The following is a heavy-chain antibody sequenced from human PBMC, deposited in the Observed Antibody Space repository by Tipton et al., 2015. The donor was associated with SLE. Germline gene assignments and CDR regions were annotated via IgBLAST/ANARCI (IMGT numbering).Heavy chain of an antibody. Sequence: TLSLTCTVSGGSVSSGSYYWAWIRQPPGKGPEWIGTIYYSGSTYYYPSLKSRITISVDTSKNQFSLEVRSVTAADTAMYFCVRDSNFDWHSAMDVWGLGTLVTVSS. J-gene: IGHJ3*01. CDR3: VRDSNFDWHSAMDV. V-gene: IGHV4-39*07. CDR1: GGSVSSGSYY. CDR2: IYYSGST. D-gene: IGHD3-9*01.